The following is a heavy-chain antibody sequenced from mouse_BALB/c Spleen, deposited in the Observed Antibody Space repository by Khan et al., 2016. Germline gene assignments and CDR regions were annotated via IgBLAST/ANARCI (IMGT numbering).Heavy chain of an antibody. CDR2: IYPGDGDT. J-gene: IGHJ3*01. CDR1: VYTSANYW. Sequence: QIQLVQSGAELARPGASVRLSCKASVYTSANYWMQWVKQRPGQGLEWIGSIYPGDGDTRYSQKFKDKATLTADKSSSSAYMHLRSVASEDSAVYYCADALFVYWGQGTLVTVSA. V-gene: IGHV1-87*01. CDR3: ADALFVY.